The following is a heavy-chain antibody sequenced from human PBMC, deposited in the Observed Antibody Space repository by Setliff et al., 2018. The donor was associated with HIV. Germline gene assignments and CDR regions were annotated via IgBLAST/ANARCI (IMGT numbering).Heavy chain of an antibody. V-gene: IGHV4-34*01. CDR1: GGSFSDNY. CDR2: INHSGRT. D-gene: IGHD2-15*01. Sequence: SETLSLTCAVYGGSFSDNYWSWIRQSPGKGLEWIGEINHSGRTKYSPSLRSRVSISVDTSKTQFSLKLNSVTAADTAVYYCARVGSTYWYSIFRNYYYHMDVWGKGTTVTVSS. CDR3: ARVGSTYWYSIFRNYYYHMDV. J-gene: IGHJ6*03.